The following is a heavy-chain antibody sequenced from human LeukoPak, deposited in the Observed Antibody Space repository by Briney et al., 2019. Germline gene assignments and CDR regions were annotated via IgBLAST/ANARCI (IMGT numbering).Heavy chain of an antibody. J-gene: IGHJ6*02. CDR3: ARDKVGWNYRRMDV. CDR2: IYYSGST. V-gene: IGHV4-59*01. D-gene: IGHD1-7*01. CDR1: GGSISSYY. Sequence: PSETLSLTCTVSGGSISSYYWSWIRQPPGKGLEWIGYIYYSGSTNYNPSLKSRVTISVDTSKNQFSLKLSSVTAADTAAYYCARDKVGWNYRRMDVWGQGTTVTVSS.